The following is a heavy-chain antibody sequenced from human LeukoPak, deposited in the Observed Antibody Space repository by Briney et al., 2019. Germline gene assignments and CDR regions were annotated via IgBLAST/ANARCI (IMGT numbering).Heavy chain of an antibody. CDR1: SGSMTSSDHY. CDR3: ARYYDSSGYWSTPHFDY. Sequence: SETLSLTCTVPSGSMTSSDHYWSWIRQPPGKGLEWIGYISYSGGTYYNPSLKSRVTISVDTSKNQFSLKLSSVTAADTAVYYCARYYDSSGYWSTPHFDYWGQGTLVTVSS. D-gene: IGHD3-22*01. V-gene: IGHV4-61*08. J-gene: IGHJ4*02. CDR2: ISYSGGT.